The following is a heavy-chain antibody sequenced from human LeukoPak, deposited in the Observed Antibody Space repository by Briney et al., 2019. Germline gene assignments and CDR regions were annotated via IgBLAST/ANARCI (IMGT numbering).Heavy chain of an antibody. V-gene: IGHV3-7*01. CDR1: GFTFSSYW. J-gene: IGHJ4*02. D-gene: IGHD7-27*01. Sequence: GGSLRLSCAASGFTFSSYWVSWVRQAPGKGLEWVASIRQDGSEKHYVDSVKGRFAISRDNAKNSLSLEMNSLRAEDTALYYCARPHWGFDSWGQGTLVTVSS. CDR3: ARPHWGFDS. CDR2: IRQDGSEK.